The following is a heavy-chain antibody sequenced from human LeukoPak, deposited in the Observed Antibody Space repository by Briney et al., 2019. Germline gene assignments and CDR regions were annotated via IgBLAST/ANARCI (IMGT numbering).Heavy chain of an antibody. D-gene: IGHD3-16*01. V-gene: IGHV3-30*18. J-gene: IGHJ4*02. Sequence: PGGSLRLSCAASGFTFSSYGIHWVRQAPGKGLEWVAVISYDGSNKYYADSAKGRFTISRDNSKNTLYLQMNSLRAEDTAVYYCAKSSGFGAARYYFDYWGQGTLVTVSS. CDR2: ISYDGSNK. CDR3: AKSSGFGAARYYFDY. CDR1: GFTFSSYG.